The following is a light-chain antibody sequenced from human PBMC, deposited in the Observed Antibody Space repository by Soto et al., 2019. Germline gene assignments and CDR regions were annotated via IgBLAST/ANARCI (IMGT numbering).Light chain of an antibody. CDR2: AAS. Sequence: DIPMTQSPSSLSASLGYRFTITCRASQSISSYLNWYQQKPGKAPKLLIYAASSLQSGVPSRFSGGGSGTEFTLTINNLQPDDLATYICQQYKSYSTFGRGTKVDIK. J-gene: IGKJ1*01. V-gene: IGKV1-39*01. CDR1: QSISSY. CDR3: QQYKSYST.